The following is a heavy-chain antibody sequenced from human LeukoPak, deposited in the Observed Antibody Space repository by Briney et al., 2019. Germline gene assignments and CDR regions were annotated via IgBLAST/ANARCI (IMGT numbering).Heavy chain of an antibody. D-gene: IGHD1-26*01. CDR2: ISYDGSNK. Sequence: GRCLRLSCAASGFTFSSYAMHWVRQAPGKGLEWVAVISYDGSNKYYADSVKGRFTISRDNSKNTLYLQMNSLRAEDTAVYYCAKDSGGSKGMADYWGQGTLVTVSS. CDR1: GFTFSSYA. J-gene: IGHJ4*02. V-gene: IGHV3-30*04. CDR3: AKDSGGSKGMADY.